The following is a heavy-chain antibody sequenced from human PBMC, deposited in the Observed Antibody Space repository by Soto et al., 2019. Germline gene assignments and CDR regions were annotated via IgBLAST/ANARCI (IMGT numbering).Heavy chain of an antibody. CDR3: AREDILGARSFDY. CDR2: ISSGSKTI. D-gene: IGHD1-26*01. CDR1: GFTFSSYI. J-gene: IGHJ4*02. Sequence: PGGSLRLSCAASGFTFSSYIVNWVRQAPGKGLEWVSYISSGSKTIYYADSVKGRFTVSRDNAKNSQYLQMNSLRDEDTAVYYCAREDILGARSFDYWGQGTLVTVSS. V-gene: IGHV3-48*02.